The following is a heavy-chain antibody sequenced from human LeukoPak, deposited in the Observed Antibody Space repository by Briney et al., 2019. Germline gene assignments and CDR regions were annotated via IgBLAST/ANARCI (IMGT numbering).Heavy chain of an antibody. D-gene: IGHD2-2*01. Sequence: GVSLRLSCAASGFTFSSYAMSWVRQAPGKGLEWVSAISGSGGSTYYADSVKGRFTISRDNSKNTLYLQMNSLRAEDTAVYYCAKVGGTSDYYGMDVWGKGTTVTVSS. CDR1: GFTFSSYA. V-gene: IGHV3-23*01. CDR3: AKVGGTSDYYGMDV. CDR2: ISGSGGST. J-gene: IGHJ6*04.